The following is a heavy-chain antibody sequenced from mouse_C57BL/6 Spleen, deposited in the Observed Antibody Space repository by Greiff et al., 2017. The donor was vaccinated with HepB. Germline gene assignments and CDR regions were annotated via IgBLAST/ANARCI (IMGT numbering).Heavy chain of an antibody. J-gene: IGHJ2*01. CDR3: ARLGDEDY. D-gene: IGHD3-3*01. V-gene: IGHV1-69*01. Sequence: QVQLQQPGAELVMPGASVKLSCKASGYTFTSYWMHWVKQRPGQGLEWIGEIDPSDSYTNYNQKFKGKSTLTVDKSSSTAYMQLSSLTSEDSAVYYCARLGDEDYWGQGTTLTVSS. CDR2: IDPSDSYT. CDR1: GYTFTSYW.